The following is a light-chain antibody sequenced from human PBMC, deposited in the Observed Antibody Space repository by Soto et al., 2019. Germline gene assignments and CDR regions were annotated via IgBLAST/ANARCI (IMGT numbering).Light chain of an antibody. CDR2: GAS. J-gene: IGKJ2*01. Sequence: IVMTQSPATLSVSPGERATLSCRASQSVSNTLAWYQQKPGQAPRLLMYGASIRATGIPARFSGGGSGTQFTLTISSLQSEDFAVYYCQQYDNWPYTVGQGTKVDIK. CDR3: QQYDNWPYT. CDR1: QSVSNT. V-gene: IGKV3-15*01.